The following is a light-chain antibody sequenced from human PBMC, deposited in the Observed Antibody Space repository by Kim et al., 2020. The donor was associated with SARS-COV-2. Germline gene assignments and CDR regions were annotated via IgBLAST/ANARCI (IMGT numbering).Light chain of an antibody. CDR2: GAS. CDR3: QEYNIWPTLS. CDR1: HSATTN. J-gene: IGKJ4*01. V-gene: IGKV3D-15*01. Sequence: EIVMTQSPATLSVSPGEGATLSCRASHSATTNLAWYQQKPGQAPRLLIYGASIRASGIPARFSGSGSGTDFTLTISSLQSEDSAVYYCQEYNIWPTLSFGGGTKVDIK.